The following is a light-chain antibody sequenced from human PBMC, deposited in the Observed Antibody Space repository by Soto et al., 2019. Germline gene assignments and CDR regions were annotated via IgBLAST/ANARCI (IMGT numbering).Light chain of an antibody. Sequence: EIVLTQSPETLSLSPGERATLSCGASHTLTSNYLAWYQQKPGQAPRLVLYGASTRASGIPYTFSGSGSGTNFTLTISRLEPEDFAVYYCEQYVASPWTFGQGTAVDMK. CDR1: HTLTSNY. J-gene: IGKJ1*01. CDR2: GAS. CDR3: EQYVASPWT. V-gene: IGKV3-20*01.